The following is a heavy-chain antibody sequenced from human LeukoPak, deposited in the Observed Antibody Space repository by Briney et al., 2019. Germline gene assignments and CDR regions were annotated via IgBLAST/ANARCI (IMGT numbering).Heavy chain of an antibody. CDR1: GFTFSGSA. D-gene: IGHD3-10*01. Sequence: PGGSLRLSCAASGFTFSGSAMHWVRQASGKGLEWVGRIRSKANSYATAYAASVKGRLTISRDDSKNTAYLQMNSLRAEDTAVYYCAKLLGKFRFGELIHRLPNAFDYWGQGTLVTVSS. V-gene: IGHV3-73*01. J-gene: IGHJ4*02. CDR2: IRSKANSYAT. CDR3: AKLLGKFRFGELIHRLPNAFDY.